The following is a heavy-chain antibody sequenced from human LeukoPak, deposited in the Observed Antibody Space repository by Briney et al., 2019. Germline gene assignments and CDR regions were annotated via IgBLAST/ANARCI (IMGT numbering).Heavy chain of an antibody. CDR3: ARDRGAYCGGDCYSYGYYFDY. Sequence: RGSLRLSCAASGFTFTTYWMSWMRQAPGKGLEWVAVISYDGSNKYYADSVKGRFTISRDNSKNTLYLQMNSLRAEDTAVYYCARDRGAYCGGDCYSYGYYFDYWGQGTLVTVSS. CDR2: ISYDGSNK. J-gene: IGHJ4*02. CDR1: GFTFTTYW. V-gene: IGHV3-30-3*01. D-gene: IGHD2-21*02.